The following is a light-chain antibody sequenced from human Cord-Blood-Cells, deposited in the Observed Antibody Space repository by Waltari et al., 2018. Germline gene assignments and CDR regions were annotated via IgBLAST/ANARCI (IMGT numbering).Light chain of an antibody. V-gene: IGLV3-25*02. CDR2: KDS. CDR1: TFPKQY. CDR3: QSADSSGTYVV. Sequence: SYELTQPPSVSVSPGQTARITCSGDTFPKQYAYWYQQKPGQAPALVIYKDSERPSGIPGRFSGPSSGTTVTLTISRVHAEEKAYYYCQSADSSGTYVVFGGGTKLTVL. J-gene: IGLJ2*01.